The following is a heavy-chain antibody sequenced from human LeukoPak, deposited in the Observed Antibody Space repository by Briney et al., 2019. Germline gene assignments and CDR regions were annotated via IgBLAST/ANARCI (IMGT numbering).Heavy chain of an antibody. Sequence: ASVKVSCKASGYSFSHYGISWVRQAPGQGLEWMGWTSTYNDGKNYAQSLQGRITMTTDTSTNTAYMELSSLRSDDTAVYYCGAGHPRVDYWGQGTLVTVSS. J-gene: IGHJ4*02. V-gene: IGHV1-18*01. CDR3: GAGHPRVDY. CDR1: GYSFSHYG. CDR2: TSTYNDGK.